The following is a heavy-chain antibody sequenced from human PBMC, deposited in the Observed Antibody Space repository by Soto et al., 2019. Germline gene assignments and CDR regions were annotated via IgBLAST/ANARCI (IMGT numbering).Heavy chain of an antibody. V-gene: IGHV4-30-4*08. Sequence: TSETLSLTCTVSGDSINNDDHFWTWIRQRPGQGLEWIGYIFYSGATYYNPSLKARVTISIDKSRKYFSLDLSSVTAADTAVSYSMTPTGPYPYKSSNWDQGTLATIST. CDR2: IFYSGAT. D-gene: IGHD3-22*01. CDR1: GDSINNDDHF. CDR3: MTPTGPYPYKSSN. J-gene: IGHJ4*02.